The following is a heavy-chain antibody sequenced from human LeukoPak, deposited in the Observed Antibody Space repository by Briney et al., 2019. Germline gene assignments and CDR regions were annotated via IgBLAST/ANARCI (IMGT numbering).Heavy chain of an antibody. CDR1: GYSFTDYY. CDR3: SRANRIFTSVVTSFDR. CDR2: LNPTSGRT. V-gene: IGHV1-2*02. J-gene: IGHJ4*02. Sequence: ASVKVSCKASGYSFTDYYIHWVRQAPGQGLEWVGWLNPTSGRTNYAQKFQDRVTVTRDTSNNTSYMDLSRLTSDDTAVYFCSRANRIFTSVVTSFDRWGRGTLVTVSS. D-gene: IGHD3-3*02.